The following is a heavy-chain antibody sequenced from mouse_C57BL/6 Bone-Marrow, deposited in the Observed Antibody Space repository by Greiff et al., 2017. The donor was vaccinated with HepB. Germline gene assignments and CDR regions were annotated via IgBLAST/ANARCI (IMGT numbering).Heavy chain of an antibody. D-gene: IGHD4-1*01. Sequence: QVQLKESGAELVRPGASVKLSCKASGYTFTDYYINWVKQRPGQGLEWIARIYPGSGNTYYNEKFKGKATLTAEKSSSTAYMQLSSLTSEDSAVYFCARWGLGWYFDYWGQGTTLTVSS. J-gene: IGHJ2*01. CDR1: GYTFTDYY. CDR2: IYPGSGNT. V-gene: IGHV1-76*01. CDR3: ARWGLGWYFDY.